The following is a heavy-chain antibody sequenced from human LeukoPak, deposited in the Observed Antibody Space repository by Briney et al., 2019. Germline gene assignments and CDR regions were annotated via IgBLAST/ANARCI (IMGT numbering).Heavy chain of an antibody. Sequence: KPSETLSLTCTVSGGSISSYYWSWIRQPPGKGLEWIGYIYYSGSTNYNPSLKSRVTISVDTSKNQFSLKLSSVTAADTAVYYCARGSTITFGGVIVPFDYWGQGTLVTVSS. CDR2: IYYSGST. J-gene: IGHJ4*02. CDR3: ARGSTITFGGVIVPFDY. V-gene: IGHV4-59*01. D-gene: IGHD3-16*02. CDR1: GGSISSYY.